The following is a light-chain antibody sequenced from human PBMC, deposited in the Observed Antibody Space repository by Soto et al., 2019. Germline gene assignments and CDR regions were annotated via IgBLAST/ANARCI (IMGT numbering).Light chain of an antibody. V-gene: IGKV3-20*01. J-gene: IGKJ2*01. CDR1: QSVSSSY. CDR3: QQYGSSPYT. CDR2: GAS. Sequence: EMVLTQSPGTLSLSPGERATLSFRASQSVSSSYLAWYQQKPGQAPRLLIYGASTRATGIPDRFSGSGSGTAFTLTISRLEPEDFAVDYCQQYGSSPYTFGQGTKLEIK.